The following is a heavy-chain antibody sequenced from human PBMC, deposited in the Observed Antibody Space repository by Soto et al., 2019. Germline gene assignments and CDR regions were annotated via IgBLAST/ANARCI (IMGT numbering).Heavy chain of an antibody. CDR3: ARHIVPTAAFAP. V-gene: IGHV5-10-1*01. J-gene: IGHJ5*02. CDR1: GYTFTRYW. D-gene: IGHD1-1*01. Sequence: GESLKISCKGSGYTFTRYWITWVRQMPGKGLEWMGRIDPSDSYTNYSPSFQGHVTISADKSTSTAFLQWSSLRASDTAMYYCARHIVPTAAFAPWGQGTLVTVSS. CDR2: IDPSDSYT.